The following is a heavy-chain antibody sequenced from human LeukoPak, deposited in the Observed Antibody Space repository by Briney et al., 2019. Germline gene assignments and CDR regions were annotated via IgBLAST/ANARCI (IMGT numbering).Heavy chain of an antibody. D-gene: IGHD5-24*01. CDR3: AKDPRDGYNYYFDY. V-gene: IGHV3-30*18. CDR1: GFTFSSYA. CDR2: ISYDGSNK. Sequence: GGSLRLSCAASGFTFSSYAMSWVRQAPGKGLEWVAVISYDGSNKYYADSVKGRFTISRDNSKNTLYLQMNSLRAEDTAVYYCAKDPRDGYNYYFDYWGQGTLVTVSS. J-gene: IGHJ4*02.